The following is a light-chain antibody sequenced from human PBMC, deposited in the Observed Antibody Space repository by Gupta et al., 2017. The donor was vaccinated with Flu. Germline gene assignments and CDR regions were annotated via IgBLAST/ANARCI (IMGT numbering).Light chain of an antibody. V-gene: IGLV1-44*01. J-gene: IGLJ2*01. CDR2: SNS. CDR1: SSNIGMNT. CDR3: AAWDDRLNALL. Sequence: ASASGTAVRPVVISCSRGSSNIGMNTVTWYQQLPGVAPKLHIYSNSRRPSGVPDRFSGSKSGTSASLVISELQSDDEADYYCAAWDDRLNALLFGGGTKVTVL.